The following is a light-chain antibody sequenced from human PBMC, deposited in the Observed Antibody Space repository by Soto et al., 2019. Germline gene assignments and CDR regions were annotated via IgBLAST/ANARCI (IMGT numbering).Light chain of an antibody. V-gene: IGKV1-6*01. Sequence: IQMTQTPSSLSASVGDRVTITCRASTSITNCLGWYQQKPGKTPKLMIHKASSLESGVPSRFSGSGYGTDFTLTISSLQPEDFATYYCLQDYNYPCAFGQGTKVEIK. CDR1: TSITNC. CDR2: KAS. CDR3: LQDYNYPCA. J-gene: IGKJ1*01.